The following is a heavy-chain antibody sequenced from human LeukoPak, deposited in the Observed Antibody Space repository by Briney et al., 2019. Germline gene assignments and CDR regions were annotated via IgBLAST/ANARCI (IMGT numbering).Heavy chain of an antibody. Sequence: SVKVSCKASGGTFSSYAISWVRQAPGQGLEWMGGIIPIFGTANYAQKFQGRVTITTDESTSTAHMELSSLRSEDTAVYYCARALLGATTRGFFDYWGQGTLVTVSS. D-gene: IGHD1-26*01. CDR2: IIPIFGTA. CDR3: ARALLGATTRGFFDY. J-gene: IGHJ4*02. CDR1: GGTFSSYA. V-gene: IGHV1-69*05.